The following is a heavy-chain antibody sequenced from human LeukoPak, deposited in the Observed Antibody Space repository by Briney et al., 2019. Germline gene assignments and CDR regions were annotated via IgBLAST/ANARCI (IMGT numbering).Heavy chain of an antibody. D-gene: IGHD1-26*01. CDR1: GYTFTGYY. Sequence: ASVKVSCKASGYTFTGYYMHWVRQAPGQGLEWMGWINPNSGDTNYAQKFQGRVTMPRDTSITTAYMDLSSLTSDDTAVYFCARGGLGQVKYRPFDYWGQGTLVTVSS. CDR2: INPNSGDT. CDR3: ARGGLGQVKYRPFDY. V-gene: IGHV1-2*02. J-gene: IGHJ4*02.